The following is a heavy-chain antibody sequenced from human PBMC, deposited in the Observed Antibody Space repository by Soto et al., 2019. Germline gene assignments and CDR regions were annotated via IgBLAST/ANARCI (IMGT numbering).Heavy chain of an antibody. CDR1: GDSVSSNSAV. Sequence: SQTLSLTCAISGDSVSSNSAVWNWIRQSPSRGLEWLGRTYYKSKWNNDYALSVKSRITINPDTSKNQFSLHLYSVPTPDPAVYYSTEITWFRRMDFCGQPTPVTVSS. CDR2: TYYKSKWNN. D-gene: IGHD3-10*01. J-gene: IGHJ6*02. V-gene: IGHV6-1*01. CDR3: TEITWFRRMDF.